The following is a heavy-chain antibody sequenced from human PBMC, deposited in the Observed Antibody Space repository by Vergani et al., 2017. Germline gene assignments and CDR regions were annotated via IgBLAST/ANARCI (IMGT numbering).Heavy chain of an antibody. J-gene: IGHJ6*03. D-gene: IGHD3-22*01. Sequence: QVQLHQSGPGLVKPSQTLSLTCAISGDRVSNKSAGWNWIRQSPSRGLEWLGRTYFMSKWYNDYAASVKSRMTLNSDTSKNRFSLQLQSVPPEDTAVYYCAREDISLTVEGANYMDIWGKGTTVTVSS. CDR1: GDRVSNKSAG. V-gene: IGHV6-1*01. CDR3: AREDISLTVEGANYMDI. CDR2: TYFMSKWYN.